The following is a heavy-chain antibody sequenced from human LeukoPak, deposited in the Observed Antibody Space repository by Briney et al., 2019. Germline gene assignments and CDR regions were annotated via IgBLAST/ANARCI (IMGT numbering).Heavy chain of an antibody. V-gene: IGHV3-53*01. D-gene: IGHD5-18*01. Sequence: GGSLRLSCAASGFTFSSYSMNWVRQAPGKGLEWVSLIYSGGSTYYADSVKGRFTISRDNSKNTLYLQMNSLRAEDTAVYYCARLDTALVSYYYYYFMDVWGKGTTVTVSS. CDR2: IYSGGST. CDR3: ARLDTALVSYYYYYFMDV. CDR1: GFTFSSYS. J-gene: IGHJ6*03.